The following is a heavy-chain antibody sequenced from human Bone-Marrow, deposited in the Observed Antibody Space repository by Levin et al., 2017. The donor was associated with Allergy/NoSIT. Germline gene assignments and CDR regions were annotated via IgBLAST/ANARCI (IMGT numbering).Heavy chain of an antibody. CDR3: AETGRVWSGYYRGWFDP. CDR1: GGTFSSYA. V-gene: IGHV1-69*06. CDR2: IIPIFGTA. D-gene: IGHD3-3*01. J-gene: IGHJ5*02. Sequence: SVKVSCKASGGTFSSYAISWVRQAPGQGLEWMGGIIPIFGTANYAQKFQGRVTITADKSTSTAYMELSSLRSEDTAVYYCAETGRVWSGYYRGWFDPWGQGTLVTVSS.